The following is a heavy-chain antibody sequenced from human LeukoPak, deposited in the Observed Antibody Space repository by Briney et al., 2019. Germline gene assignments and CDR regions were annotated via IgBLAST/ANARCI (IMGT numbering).Heavy chain of an antibody. CDR1: ADSFTSGYF. CDR2: IYHSGST. V-gene: IGHV4-38-2*02. Sequence: SETLSLTCSVSADSFTSGYFWAWVRQSPGKGLEWIGSIYHSGSTYYNPSLESRVTISVDTSKNQFSLNLSSVTVADTAIYYCARGIAAAPGAFDIWGQGTMVTVSS. D-gene: IGHD6-13*01. CDR3: ARGIAAAPGAFDI. J-gene: IGHJ3*02.